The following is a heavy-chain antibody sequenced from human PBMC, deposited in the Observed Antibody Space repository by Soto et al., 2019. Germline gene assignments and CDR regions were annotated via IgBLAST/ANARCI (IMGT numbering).Heavy chain of an antibody. Sequence: QVQLVQSGAEVKKPGSSVKVSCKASGGTFSSYTISWVRQAPGQGLEWMGRIIPILGLANYAQKFQGRVTITADKSTSTAYMELSSLRSEDTAVYYCARVRAPHPMKVVVAAPDNNWFDPWGQGTLVTVSS. V-gene: IGHV1-69*02. CDR2: IIPILGLA. D-gene: IGHD2-15*01. CDR3: ARVRAPHPMKVVVAAPDNNWFDP. CDR1: GGTFSSYT. J-gene: IGHJ5*02.